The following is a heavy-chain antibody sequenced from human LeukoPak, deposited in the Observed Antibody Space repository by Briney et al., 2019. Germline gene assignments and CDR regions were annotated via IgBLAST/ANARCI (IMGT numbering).Heavy chain of an antibody. CDR2: MIPIFGTA. J-gene: IGHJ3*02. CDR3: ATTVVTIRDDAFDI. Sequence: ASVKVSYKASGGTFNSYAISWVRQAPGQGREWMGGMIPIFGTANYAQKFQGRVTFTTDESTSTAYMELSSLRSEDTAAYYCATTVVTIRDDAFDIWGQGTMATVSS. D-gene: IGHD4-23*01. V-gene: IGHV1-69*05. CDR1: GGTFNSYA.